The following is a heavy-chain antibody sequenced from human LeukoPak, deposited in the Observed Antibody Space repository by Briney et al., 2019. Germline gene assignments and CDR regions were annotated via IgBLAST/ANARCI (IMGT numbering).Heavy chain of an antibody. CDR2: INPSVCST. CDR1: GYTFTSYY. V-gene: IGHV1-46*03. CDR3: ARSVAGLSP. J-gene: IGHJ5*02. D-gene: IGHD2-15*01. Sequence: ASVKVSCKASGYTFTSYYMHWVRQAHGQGFLWIGIINPSVCSTSYAQKFQGRFTMTRDTSTSTVYMELSSLRSEDTAVYYCARSVAGLSPWGQGTLVTVSS.